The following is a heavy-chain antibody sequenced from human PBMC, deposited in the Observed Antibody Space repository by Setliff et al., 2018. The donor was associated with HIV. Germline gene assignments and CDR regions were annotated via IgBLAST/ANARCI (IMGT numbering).Heavy chain of an antibody. CDR3: VTTDYFYGRNNFEY. CDR1: GYSMSGGYN. CDR2: IYHVGTT. J-gene: IGHJ4*02. V-gene: IGHV4-38-2*02. Sequence: PSETLSLTCTVSGYSMSGGYNWGWIRQSPEKGLEWSGNIYHVGTTYYNPSLKSRVTLSVDPSKGQFSLKLTSVTAADTALYYCVTTDYFYGRNNFEYWGQGAQVTVSS. D-gene: IGHD3-10*01.